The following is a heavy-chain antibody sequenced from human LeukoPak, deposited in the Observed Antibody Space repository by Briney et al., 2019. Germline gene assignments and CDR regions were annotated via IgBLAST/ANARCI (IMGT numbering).Heavy chain of an antibody. Sequence: ASVKVSCKASGGSFSNYAISWVRQAPGQGLEWMGGIIPIFGTANYAQKFRGRVTITADKSTRTAYMELSSLRSEDTAVYYCARGVDGYNVEYFDYWGQGTLVTVSS. D-gene: IGHD5-24*01. V-gene: IGHV1-69*06. CDR2: IIPIFGTA. CDR1: GGSFSNYA. J-gene: IGHJ4*02. CDR3: ARGVDGYNVEYFDY.